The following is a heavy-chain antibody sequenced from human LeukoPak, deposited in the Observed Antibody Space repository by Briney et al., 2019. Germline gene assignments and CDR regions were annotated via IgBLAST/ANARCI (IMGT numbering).Heavy chain of an antibody. CDR3: ARDSGNFHYDMDV. Sequence: ASVKVSCKTSGYSFNSHHVHWVRQAPGQGLEWMGVKFSHDGSTSNTQKFQGRITMTRDTSTSTVCMELSSLRSEDTAVYYCARDSGNFHYDMDVWGQGTTVIVSS. D-gene: IGHD3-10*01. CDR2: KFSHDGST. V-gene: IGHV1-46*02. J-gene: IGHJ6*02. CDR1: GYSFNSHH.